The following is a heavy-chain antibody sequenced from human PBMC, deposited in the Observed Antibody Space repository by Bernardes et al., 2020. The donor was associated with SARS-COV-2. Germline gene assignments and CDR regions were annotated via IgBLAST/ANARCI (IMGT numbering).Heavy chain of an antibody. D-gene: IGHD5-12*01. CDR3: ARDLGEEVANRGGYGMDV. J-gene: IGHJ6*02. CDR2: ISSSGNPI. Sequence: LRLSCVGSGFTFSDYYMRWIRKAPGKGLEWVTYISSSGNPIYYADSVKGRFTVSRDNAKNSLYLEMKSLRGDDTAIYYCARDLGEEVANRGGYGMDVWGQGTTVTVAS. CDR1: GFTFSDYY. V-gene: IGHV3-11*01.